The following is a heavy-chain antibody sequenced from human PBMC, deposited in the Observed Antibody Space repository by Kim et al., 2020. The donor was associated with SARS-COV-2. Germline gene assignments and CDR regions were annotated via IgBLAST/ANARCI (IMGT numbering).Heavy chain of an antibody. V-gene: IGHV1-69*01. Sequence: ASYAQEFQGRVTLTAGESTSTAYMELSSLRSEDTAVYYCARGAGDYSFDYWGQGTLVTVSS. D-gene: IGHD2-21*02. CDR3: ARGAGDYSFDY. J-gene: IGHJ4*02. CDR2: A.